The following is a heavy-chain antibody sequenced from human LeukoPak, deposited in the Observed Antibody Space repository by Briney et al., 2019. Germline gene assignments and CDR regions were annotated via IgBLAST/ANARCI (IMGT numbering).Heavy chain of an antibody. D-gene: IGHD5-18*01. CDR2: IYYSGSA. V-gene: IGHV4-59*01. J-gene: IGHJ4*02. Sequence: SETLSLTCTVSGGSISSYYCSWIRQPPGKGLEWIGYIYYSGSANYNPPLKSRVTISVDTSKNQFSLKLSSVTAADTAVYYCARGVGYSYGYAPFDYWGQGTLVTVSS. CDR3: ARGVGYSYGYAPFDY. CDR1: GGSISSYY.